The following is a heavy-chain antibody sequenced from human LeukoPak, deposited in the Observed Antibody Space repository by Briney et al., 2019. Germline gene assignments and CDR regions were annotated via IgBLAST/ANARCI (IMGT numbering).Heavy chain of an antibody. Sequence: GGSLRLSCAASGFTFSSYAMNWVRQAPGKGLVWVSRINSDGSSTSYADSVKGRFTISRDNAKNTLYLQMNSLRAEDTAVYYCARGGRYSSSSFDYWGQGTLVTVSS. CDR1: GFTFSSYA. CDR2: INSDGSST. J-gene: IGHJ4*02. CDR3: ARGGRYSSSSFDY. D-gene: IGHD6-6*01. V-gene: IGHV3-74*01.